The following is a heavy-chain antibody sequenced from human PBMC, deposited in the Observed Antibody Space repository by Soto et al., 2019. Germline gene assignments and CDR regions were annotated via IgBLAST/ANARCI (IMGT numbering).Heavy chain of an antibody. D-gene: IGHD2-15*01. CDR2: INWNDDE. Sequence: KESGPKLVNPTQTLTLTCTFSGFSLSTRGVGVGWIRQPPGKALEWLALINWNDDERYSPSLKDRLTITKDTSKNHVVLTMTNVDPVDTATYYCAHRHDLGGFDIWGQGTMVTVSS. CDR1: GFSLSTRGVG. CDR3: AHRHDLGGFDI. J-gene: IGHJ3*02. V-gene: IGHV2-5*01.